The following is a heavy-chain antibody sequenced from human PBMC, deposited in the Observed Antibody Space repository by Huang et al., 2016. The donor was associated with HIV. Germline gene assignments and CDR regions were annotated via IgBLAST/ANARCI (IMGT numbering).Heavy chain of an antibody. Sequence: QVQLEQWGAGLLKASETLSLTCAVYGGSFSGYYWHWLRQAPGKGLEWVGEINHSGYTNYSPSLKSRVNMSVDTSKSQFSLYLTSLSAADTGTYFCARRYNSGRDYWGRGTLVTVHS. CDR2: INHSGYT. D-gene: IGHD1-26*01. V-gene: IGHV4-34*02. CDR3: ARRYNSGRDY. CDR1: GGSFSGYY. J-gene: IGHJ4*02.